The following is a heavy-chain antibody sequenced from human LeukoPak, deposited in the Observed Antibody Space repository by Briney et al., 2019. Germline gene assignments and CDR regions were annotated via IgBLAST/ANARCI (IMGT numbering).Heavy chain of an antibody. V-gene: IGHV4-39*01. J-gene: IGHJ4*02. D-gene: IGHD1-26*01. CDR3: ARHIISSRSSQFDY. Sequence: PSETLSLTCTVSGGSISSSSYYWGWIRQPPGKGLEWIGSIYYSGSTYYIPSLKSRVTISVDTSKNQFSLKLSSVTAADTAVYYCARHIISSRSSQFDYWGQGTLVTVSS. CDR2: IYYSGST. CDR1: GGSISSSSYY.